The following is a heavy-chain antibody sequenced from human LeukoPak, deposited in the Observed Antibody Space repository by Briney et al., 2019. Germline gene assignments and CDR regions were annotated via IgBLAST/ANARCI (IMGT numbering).Heavy chain of an antibody. CDR3: AKSAYCSGGSCYYFDY. Sequence: GGSLRLSCAASKFTFSTFSMSWVRQAPGKGLEWVSSISGSGGSTYYADSVKGRFTISRDNSKNTLYLQMNSLRAEDTAVYYCAKSAYCSGGSCYYFDYWGQGTLVTVSS. V-gene: IGHV3-23*01. CDR2: ISGSGGST. D-gene: IGHD2-15*01. CDR1: KFTFSTFS. J-gene: IGHJ4*02.